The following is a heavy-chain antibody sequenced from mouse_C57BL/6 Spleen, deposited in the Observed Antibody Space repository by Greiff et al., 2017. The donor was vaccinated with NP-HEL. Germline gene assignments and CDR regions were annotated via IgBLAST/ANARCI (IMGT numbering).Heavy chain of an antibody. J-gene: IGHJ4*01. CDR2: ISNGGGST. Sequence: EVKLMESGGGLVQPGGSLKLSCAASGFTFSDYYMYWVRQTPEKRLEWVAYISNGGGSTYYPDTVKGRFTISRDNAKNTLYLQMSRLKSEDTAMYYCARHGKDYAMDDWGQGTSVTVSS. V-gene: IGHV5-12*01. CDR1: GFTFSDYY. CDR3: ARHGKDYAMDD.